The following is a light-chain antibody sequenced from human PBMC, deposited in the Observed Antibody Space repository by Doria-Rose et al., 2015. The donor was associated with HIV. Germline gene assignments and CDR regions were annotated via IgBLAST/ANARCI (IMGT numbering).Light chain of an antibody. J-gene: IGKJ2*01. V-gene: IGKV1-39*01. Sequence: DRVTITCRTSQSISGYLNWYQHKPGKAPKLLIYAASSLQSGVPSRFSGSGSGTDFTLTISSLQPEDFATYYCQQAYTAPRTFGQGTNLEIK. CDR1: QSISGY. CDR2: AAS. CDR3: QQAYTAPRT.